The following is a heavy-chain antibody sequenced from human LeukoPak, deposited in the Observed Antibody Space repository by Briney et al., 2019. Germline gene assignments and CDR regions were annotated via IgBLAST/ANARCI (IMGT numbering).Heavy chain of an antibody. V-gene: IGHV5-51*01. CDR1: GYSFTSYW. Sequence: GESLKISCKGSGYSFTSYWIGWVRQMPGKGLEWMGIIYPGDSDTRYSPSFQGQVTISADKSISTAYLQWSSLKASDTAMYYCARPQRLYNWNDGDAFDIWGQGTMVTVSS. D-gene: IGHD1-20*01. J-gene: IGHJ3*02. CDR2: IYPGDSDT. CDR3: ARPQRLYNWNDGDAFDI.